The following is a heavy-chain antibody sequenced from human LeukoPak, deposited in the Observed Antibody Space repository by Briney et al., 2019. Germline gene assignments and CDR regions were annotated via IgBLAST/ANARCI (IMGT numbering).Heavy chain of an antibody. CDR1: GGSFSGYY. CDR3: ARGRRLMITFGGVTAPGNWFNP. Sequence: SETLSLTCAVYGGSFSGYYWSWIRQPPGKGLEWIEEINHSGSTNYNPSLKSRVTISVDTAKNQFSLKLSSVTAADTAVYYCARGRRLMITFGGVTAPGNWFNPWGQGTLVTVSS. CDR2: INHSGST. V-gene: IGHV4-34*01. D-gene: IGHD3-16*01. J-gene: IGHJ5*02.